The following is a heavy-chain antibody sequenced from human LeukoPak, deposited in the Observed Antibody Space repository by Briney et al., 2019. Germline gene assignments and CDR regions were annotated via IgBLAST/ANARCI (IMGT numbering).Heavy chain of an antibody. D-gene: IGHD4-17*01. CDR1: GYTFTGYY. J-gene: IGHJ4*02. CDR2: IIPILGIA. V-gene: IGHV1-69*02. CDR3: AGGTDGGDRDY. Sequence: SVKVSCKASGYTFTGYYMHWVRQAPGQGLEWMGRIIPILGIANYAQKFQGRVTITADKSTSTAYMELSSLRSEDTAVYYCAGGTDGGDRDYWGQGTLVTVSS.